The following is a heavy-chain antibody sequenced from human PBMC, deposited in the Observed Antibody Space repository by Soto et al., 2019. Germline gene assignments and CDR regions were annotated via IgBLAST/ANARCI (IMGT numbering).Heavy chain of an antibody. CDR1: GFTFSSFA. CDR3: AKVHVGATRYDY. CDR2: ISGSGGST. J-gene: IGHJ4*02. D-gene: IGHD1-26*01. Sequence: EVQLLESGGGLVQPGGSLRLSCAASGFTFSSFAMSWVRQAPGKGLEWVSSISGSGGSTYHADSLKGRFTISRDNSKNTLYLQMNSLRAEDTAVYYCAKVHVGATRYDYWGQGTLVTVSS. V-gene: IGHV3-23*01.